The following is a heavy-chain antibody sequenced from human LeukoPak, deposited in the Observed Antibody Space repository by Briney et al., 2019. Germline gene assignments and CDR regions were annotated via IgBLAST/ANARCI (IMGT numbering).Heavy chain of an antibody. CDR3: ARHGISGSYLSWFDP. CDR2: IYNSGST. J-gene: IGHJ5*02. Sequence: SETLSLTCTVSGDSISSSSYYWGWIRQPPGKGLEWIGSIYNSGSTYYNPSLKSRVTISVDTSKNQFSLKLSSVTAADTAIYCCARHGISGSYLSWFDPWGQGTQVTVSS. CDR1: GDSISSSSYY. D-gene: IGHD1-26*01. V-gene: IGHV4-39*01.